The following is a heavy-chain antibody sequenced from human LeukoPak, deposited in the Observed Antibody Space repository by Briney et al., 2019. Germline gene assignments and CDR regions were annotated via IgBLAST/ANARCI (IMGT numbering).Heavy chain of an antibody. CDR3: ATTSRGIAVAGSYY. V-gene: IGHV1-8*01. CDR2: MNPNSGNT. D-gene: IGHD6-19*01. J-gene: IGHJ4*02. CDR1: GYTFTSYD. Sequence: GASVKVSCKASGYTFTSYDINWVRQATGQGLEWTGWMNPNSGNTGYAQKFQGRVTMTRNTSISTAYMELSSLRSEDTAVYYCATTSRGIAVAGSYYWGQGTLVTVSS.